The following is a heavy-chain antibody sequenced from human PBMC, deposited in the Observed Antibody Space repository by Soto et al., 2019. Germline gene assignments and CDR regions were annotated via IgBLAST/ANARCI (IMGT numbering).Heavy chain of an antibody. J-gene: IGHJ5*02. CDR1: GCFIRGGYY. CDR2: MFHSGST. D-gene: IGHD2-2*01. V-gene: IGHV4-38-2*02. CDR3: ARGHIVVVPTVGWFDP. Sequence: SEPLSRAGTVSGCFIRGGYYWGWIRQPPGKGLEWIGSMFHSGSTHYNPSLKSRVTMSVDTSKNQFSLRLSSVTASDTAVYYCARGHIVVVPTVGWFDPWGQGTLVTVSS.